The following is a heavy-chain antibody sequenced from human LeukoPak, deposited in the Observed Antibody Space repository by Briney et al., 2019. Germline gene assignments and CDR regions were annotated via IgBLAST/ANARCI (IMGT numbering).Heavy chain of an antibody. J-gene: IGHJ6*03. Sequence: SVKVPCKASGGTFSSYAISWVRQAPGQGLEWMGGIIPIFGTANYAQKFQGRVTITTDESTSTAYMELSSLRSEDTAVYYCASGIVVVPAANPSYYYYMDVWGKGTTVTVSS. CDR3: ASGIVVVPAANPSYYYYMDV. CDR1: GGTFSSYA. D-gene: IGHD2-2*01. V-gene: IGHV1-69*05. CDR2: IIPIFGTA.